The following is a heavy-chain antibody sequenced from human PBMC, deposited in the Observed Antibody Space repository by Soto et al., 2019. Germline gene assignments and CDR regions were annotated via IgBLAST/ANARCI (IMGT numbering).Heavy chain of an antibody. CDR1: GFTFNSFG. CDR2: IYYDGSIK. D-gene: IGHD6-13*01. J-gene: IGHJ2*01. V-gene: IGHV3-33*01. Sequence: VQLVESGGGVVQPGRSLRLSCAASGFTFNSFGMHWVRQAPGKGLEWMAVIYYDGSIKYYGDSVKGRFTISRDNSKNTLDLQMNRLRAEDTAVYYCARGPPHSSSWYWYFDLWGRGTLVTVSS. CDR3: ARGPPHSSSWYWYFDL.